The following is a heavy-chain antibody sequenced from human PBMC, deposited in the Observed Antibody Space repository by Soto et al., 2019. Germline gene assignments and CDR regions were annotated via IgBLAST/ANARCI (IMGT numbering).Heavy chain of an antibody. Sequence: QVQLVQSGAEVKKPGASVTVSCKASGYTFSRYAMSWLRQAPGQGLEGMGWITGDTHEAIYAQKFQGRVVLTRDRSTSTAYMELRSLTYDDTAVYYCARDRHTDHWGQGTLVTVSS. CDR3: ARDRHTDH. CDR1: GYTFSRYA. V-gene: IGHV1-18*01. J-gene: IGHJ5*02. CDR2: ITGDTHEA.